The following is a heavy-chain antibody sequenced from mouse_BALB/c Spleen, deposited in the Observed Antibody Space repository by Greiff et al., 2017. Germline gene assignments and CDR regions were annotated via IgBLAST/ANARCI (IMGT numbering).Heavy chain of an antibody. J-gene: IGHJ3*01. D-gene: IGHD2-4*01. CDR2: IYPGSGST. CDR3: SYDYDCAY. V-gene: IGHV1S22*01. CDR1: GYTFTSYW. Sequence: LKQPGSELVRPGASVKLSCKASGYTFTSYWMHWVKQRPGQGLEWIGNIYPGSGSTNYDEKFKSKATLTVDTSSSTAYMQLSSLTSEDSAVYYCSYDYDCAYWGQGTLVTVSA.